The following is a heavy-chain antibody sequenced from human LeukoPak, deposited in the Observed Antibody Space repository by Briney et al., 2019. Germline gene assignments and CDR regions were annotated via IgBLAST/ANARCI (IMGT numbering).Heavy chain of an antibody. CDR2: IIPILGIA. J-gene: IGHJ4*02. CDR1: GGTFSSYA. D-gene: IGHD3-9*01. CDR3: ARSRRLYDILTGYYFDY. V-gene: IGHV1-69*04. Sequence: SVKVSCTASGGTFSSYAISWVRQAPGQGLEWMGRIIPILGIANYAQKFQGRVTITADKSTSTAYMELSSLRSEDTAVYYCARSRRLYDILTGYYFDYWGQGTLVTVSS.